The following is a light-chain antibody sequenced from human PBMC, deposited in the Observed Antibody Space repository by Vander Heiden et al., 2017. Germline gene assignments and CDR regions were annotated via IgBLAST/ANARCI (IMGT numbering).Light chain of an antibody. J-gene: IGKJ5*01. V-gene: IGKV3-11*01. Sequence: EIVLTQSPATLSLSPGERATLSCRASQSVSSYLAWYQQKPGQAPRLLIYDASNRATGIPARFSGSGYGTDFTLTISIREPEDFAVYYCQQRSNWPPITFGQGTRLEIK. CDR2: DAS. CDR1: QSVSSY. CDR3: QQRSNWPPIT.